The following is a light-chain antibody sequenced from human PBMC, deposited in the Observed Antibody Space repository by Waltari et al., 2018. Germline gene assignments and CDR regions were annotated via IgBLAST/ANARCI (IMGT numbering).Light chain of an antibody. CDR1: QSLNKNY. CDR2: ETS. V-gene: IGKV3-20*01. J-gene: IGKJ2*01. Sequence: EIVLTQSPGTLSLSTGETATLSCRASQSLNKNYLAWYRQRPGQAPGLLIHETSRRTTGIPDMFSGSGSGTDFALTISRLEAEDSAVYYCQQYGSSPYTFGQGTKLEIK. CDR3: QQYGSSPYT.